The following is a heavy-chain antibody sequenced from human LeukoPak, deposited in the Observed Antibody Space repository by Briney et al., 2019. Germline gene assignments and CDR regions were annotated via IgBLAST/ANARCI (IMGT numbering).Heavy chain of an antibody. CDR2: ISESGDAT. Sequence: GGSLRLPCLASGFTFSNFGMSWVRHTPGKGLEWVSAISESGDATFYADSVQGRFTISRDNSKNTLYLQMNSLGADDTAVYYCASHSGSGSNNWLDPWGQGTLVTVSS. J-gene: IGHJ5*02. D-gene: IGHD3-10*01. V-gene: IGHV3-23*01. CDR1: GFTFSNFG. CDR3: ASHSGSGSNNWLDP.